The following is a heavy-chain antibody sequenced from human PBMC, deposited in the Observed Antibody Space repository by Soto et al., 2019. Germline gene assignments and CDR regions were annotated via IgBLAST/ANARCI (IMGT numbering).Heavy chain of an antibody. CDR3: ARDPKWVAAAGGLMDV. V-gene: IGHV4-61*01. D-gene: IGHD6-13*01. CDR1: GGSVSSGSYY. CDR2: IYYSGST. J-gene: IGHJ6*02. Sequence: QVQLQESGPGLVKPSETLSLTCTVSGGSVSSGSYYWSWIRQPPGKGLEWIGYIYYSGSTNYNPYLKSRATISVDTSKHQFSLKLSSVTAADTAVYYCARDPKWVAAAGGLMDVWGQGTTVTVSS.